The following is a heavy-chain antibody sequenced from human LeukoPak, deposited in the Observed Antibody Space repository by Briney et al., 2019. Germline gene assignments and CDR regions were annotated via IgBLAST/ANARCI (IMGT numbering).Heavy chain of an antibody. V-gene: IGHV3-23*01. CDR1: GFTFSSYA. J-gene: IGHJ4*02. CDR3: AKGKPYQLLSELDY. Sequence: GGSLRLSCAASGFTFSSYAMRWVRQAPGKGLEWVSAISGSGGSTYYADSVKGRFTISRDNSKNTLYLQMNSLRAEDTAVYYCAKGKPYQLLSELDYWGQGTLVTVSS. CDR2: ISGSGGST. D-gene: IGHD2-2*01.